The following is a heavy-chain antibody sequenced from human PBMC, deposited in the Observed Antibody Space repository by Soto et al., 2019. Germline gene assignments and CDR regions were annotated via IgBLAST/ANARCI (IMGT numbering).Heavy chain of an antibody. CDR3: ARGGGSYYATGNFDY. CDR2: IYYSGST. Sequence: QVQLQESGPGLVKPSQTLSLTCTVSGGSISSGGYYWSWIRQHPGRGLEWVGYIYYSGSTYYNLSLKRRFTISADTSKNQFSLKLSSVTAADTAVYYCARGGGSYYATGNFDYWGQGTLVTVSS. CDR1: GGSISSGGYY. V-gene: IGHV4-31*03. J-gene: IGHJ4*02. D-gene: IGHD1-26*01.